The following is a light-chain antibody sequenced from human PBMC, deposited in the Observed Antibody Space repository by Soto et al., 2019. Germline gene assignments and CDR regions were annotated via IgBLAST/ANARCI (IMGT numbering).Light chain of an antibody. J-gene: IGLJ3*02. CDR3: AEWDDDLHVWL. Sequence: QSVLTQPPSVSETPGQGVILSCSGVDSNIGSTAVNWYQQLPGTAPRLLIYSSNQRPSGVHDRISGSKSGTSASLAISGLQSEDEADYYCAEWDDDLHVWLFGGGTKLTVL. CDR2: SSN. V-gene: IGLV1-44*01. CDR1: DSNIGSTA.